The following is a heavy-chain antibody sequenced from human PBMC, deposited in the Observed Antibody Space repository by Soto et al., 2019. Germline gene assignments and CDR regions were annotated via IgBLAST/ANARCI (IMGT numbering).Heavy chain of an antibody. D-gene: IGHD5-12*01. Sequence: ASVKVSCKASGYTFTGYYMHWVRQAPGQGLEWMGIINPSGGSTSYAQKFQGRVTMTRDTSTSTVYMELSSLRSEDTAVYYCARAYSGYDPLDYWGQGTLVTVSS. CDR1: GYTFTGYY. CDR2: INPSGGST. V-gene: IGHV1-46*03. CDR3: ARAYSGYDPLDY. J-gene: IGHJ4*02.